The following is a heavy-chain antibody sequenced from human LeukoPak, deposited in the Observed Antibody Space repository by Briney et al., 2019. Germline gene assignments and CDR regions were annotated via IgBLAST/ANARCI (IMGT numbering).Heavy chain of an antibody. Sequence: GSLRLSCAASGFTFSGSALHWVRQPAGKGLEWIGRIYTSGSTNYNPSLKSRVTISIDTSKNQFSLRLTSVTAADTAVYFCATLVSTRYYFDYWGQGTLVTVSS. J-gene: IGHJ4*02. CDR3: ATLVSTRYYFDY. D-gene: IGHD5/OR15-5a*01. CDR2: IYTSGST. CDR1: GFTFSGSA. V-gene: IGHV4-4*07.